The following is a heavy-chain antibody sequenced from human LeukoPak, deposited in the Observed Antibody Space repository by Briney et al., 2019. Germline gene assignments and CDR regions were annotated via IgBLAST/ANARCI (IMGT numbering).Heavy chain of an antibody. V-gene: IGHV4-59*12. Sequence: PSETLSLTCTVSGGSISSYYWSWIRQPPGKGLEWIGYIYYSGSTNYNPSLKSRVTISVDTSKNQFSLKLSSVTAADTAVYYCARLEKYTSTGPTDPWGQGTLVTVSS. CDR2: IYYSGST. CDR3: ARLEKYTSTGPTDP. CDR1: GGSISSYY. J-gene: IGHJ5*02. D-gene: IGHD1-14*01.